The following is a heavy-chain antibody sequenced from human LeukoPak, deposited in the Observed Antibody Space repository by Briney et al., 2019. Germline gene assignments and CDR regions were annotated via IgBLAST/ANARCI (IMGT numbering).Heavy chain of an antibody. J-gene: IGHJ4*02. Sequence: GGSLRLSCAASGFTFSSYAVSWVRQAPGKGLEWVSAISGSGGGTYYADSVKGRFTISKDNSKNTLYLQMNSLSTENTAVYYCAKTTTGYSSGRYPGWPVDNWGQGTLVTVSS. V-gene: IGHV3-23*01. CDR3: AKTTTGYSSGRYPGWPVDN. CDR1: GFTFSSYA. CDR2: ISGSGGGT. D-gene: IGHD6-19*01.